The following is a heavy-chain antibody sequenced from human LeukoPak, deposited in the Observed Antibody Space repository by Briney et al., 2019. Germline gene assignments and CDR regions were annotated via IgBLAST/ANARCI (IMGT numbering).Heavy chain of an antibody. J-gene: IGHJ5*02. CDR1: GFAFSSYA. CDR3: AKDSGNRDNWFDP. V-gene: IGHV3-23*01. Sequence: GGSLRLSCAASGFAFSSYAMTWVRQAPGKGLEWVSDISGSGASTYYADSVKGRFTISRDNSKNTLYLQMNSLRAEDTAVYYCAKDSGNRDNWFDPWGQGTLVTVSS. CDR2: ISGSGAST. D-gene: IGHD1-14*01.